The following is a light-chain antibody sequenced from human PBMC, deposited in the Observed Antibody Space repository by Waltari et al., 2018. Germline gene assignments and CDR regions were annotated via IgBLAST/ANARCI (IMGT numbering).Light chain of an antibody. Sequence: EIVMNQSPLYLPVTPGEPASIPCRSSQSLLQSNGHDFLDWYLQKPGLSPQLLIYLGSNRASGVPDRFSGSGSGTDFTLKISSVEAEDVGVYYCMQSLQTPFTFGPGTKVDFK. CDR1: QSLLQSNGHDF. V-gene: IGKV2-28*01. J-gene: IGKJ3*01. CDR3: MQSLQTPFT. CDR2: LGS.